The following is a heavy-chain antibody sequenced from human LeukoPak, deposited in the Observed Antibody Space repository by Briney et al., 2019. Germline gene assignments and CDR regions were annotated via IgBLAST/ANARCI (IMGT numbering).Heavy chain of an antibody. Sequence: GSLRLSCAASGITFDDYGMSWVRQAPGKGLEWVSGINWNGGSTGYADSVKGRFTISRDNAKNSLYLQMNSLRAEDTALYYCASLPGYYDSSGYYPWGQGTLVTVSS. CDR2: INWNGGST. CDR3: ASLPGYYDSSGYYP. CDR1: GITFDDYG. V-gene: IGHV3-20*04. D-gene: IGHD3-22*01. J-gene: IGHJ5*02.